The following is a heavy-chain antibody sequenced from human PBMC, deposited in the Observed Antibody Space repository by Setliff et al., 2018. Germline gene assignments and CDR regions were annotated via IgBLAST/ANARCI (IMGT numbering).Heavy chain of an antibody. V-gene: IGHV4-4*08. Sequence: ETLSLTCTVSGDSIDSAFWNWIRQSPEKGLEWIGYRSTRGDTNSNPSLRSRVTISVDTSKNQFSLILRSVTAADTAVYYCARGRMRGSCSGPSCTYDPFDIWGQGTPVTVSS. CDR2: RSTRGDT. CDR3: ARGRMRGSCSGPSCTYDPFDI. CDR1: GDSIDSAF. J-gene: IGHJ3*02. D-gene: IGHD2-2*01.